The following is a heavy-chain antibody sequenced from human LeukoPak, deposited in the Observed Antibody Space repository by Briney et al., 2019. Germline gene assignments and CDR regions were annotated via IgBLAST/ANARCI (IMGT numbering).Heavy chain of an antibody. J-gene: IGHJ4*02. Sequence: PSQTLSLTCTVSGGSISSGDYYWSWIRQPPGKGLGWIGYIYYSGSTYYNPSLKSRVTISVDTSKNQFSLKLSSVTAADTAVYYCARGDSSGLELDYWGQGTLVTVSS. CDR3: ARGDSSGLELDY. CDR1: GGSISSGDYY. CDR2: IYYSGST. D-gene: IGHD3-22*01. V-gene: IGHV4-30-4*01.